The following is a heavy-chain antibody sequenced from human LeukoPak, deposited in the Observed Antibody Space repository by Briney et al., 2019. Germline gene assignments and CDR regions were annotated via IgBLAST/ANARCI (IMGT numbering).Heavy chain of an antibody. CDR2: ISGSGGST. CDR1: GFTFSSYA. CDR3: AKDGRLRLGELSEFGY. D-gene: IGHD3-16*02. J-gene: IGHJ4*02. V-gene: IGHV3-23*01. Sequence: GGSLTLSCAASGFTFSSYAMSWVRQAPGQGLEWVSAISGSGGSTYYADSVKGRFTISRDNSKNTLYLQMNSLRAEDTAVYYCAKDGRLRLGELSEFGYWGQGTLVTVSS.